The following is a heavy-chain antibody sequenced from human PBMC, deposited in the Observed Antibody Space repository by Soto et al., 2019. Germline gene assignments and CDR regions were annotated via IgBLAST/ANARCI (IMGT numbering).Heavy chain of an antibody. CDR3: AREEYYGDYGEIYYYGVDV. J-gene: IGHJ6*02. CDR2: INHSGST. Sequence: PSETLSLTCAAYGGSFSGYYWSWIRQPPGKGLEWIGEINHSGSTNYNPSLKSRVTISVDTSKNQFSLKLSSVTAADTAVYYCAREEYYGDYGEIYYYGVDVWGQGTTVTVYS. D-gene: IGHD4-17*01. CDR1: GGSFSGYY. V-gene: IGHV4-34*01.